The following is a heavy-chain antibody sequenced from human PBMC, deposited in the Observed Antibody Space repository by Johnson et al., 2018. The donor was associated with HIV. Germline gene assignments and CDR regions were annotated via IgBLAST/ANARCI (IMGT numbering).Heavy chain of an antibody. J-gene: IGHJ3*02. D-gene: IGHD3-10*01. Sequence: VQLVESGGGLVKPGGSLRLSCAASGFTFSNAWMSWVRQAPGKGLEWVGRIKSKTDGGTTDYAAPVKGRFTISRDDSKNTLYLQMNSLKTEDTAVYYCTTVSGSLWNAFDIWGQGTMVTVSS. CDR2: IKSKTDGGTT. CDR3: TTVSGSLWNAFDI. CDR1: GFTFSNAW. V-gene: IGHV3-15*01.